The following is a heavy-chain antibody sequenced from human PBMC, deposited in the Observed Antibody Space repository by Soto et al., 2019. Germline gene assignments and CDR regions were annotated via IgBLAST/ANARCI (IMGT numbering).Heavy chain of an antibody. CDR3: ATNQLPLHYFDY. CDR1: GGSISSYY. CDR2: IYYSGST. J-gene: IGHJ4*02. V-gene: IGHV4-59*01. D-gene: IGHD2-2*01. Sequence: SETLSLTCTVSGGSISSYYWSWIRQPPGKGLEWIGYIYYSGSTNYNPSLKSRVTISVDTSKNQFSLKLSSVTAADTAVYYCATNQLPLHYFDYLGQGTLGTVSS.